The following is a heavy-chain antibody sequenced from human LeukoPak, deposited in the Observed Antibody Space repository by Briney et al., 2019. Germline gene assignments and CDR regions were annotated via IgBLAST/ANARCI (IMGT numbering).Heavy chain of an antibody. Sequence: GASVKVSCKASGYTFTGYYMHWVRQAPGQGLEWMGWINPNSGGTNYAQKFQGRVTMTRDTSISTAYMELSRLRSDDTAVYYCASEDSSGYYNSFDYWGQGTLVTVSS. D-gene: IGHD3-22*01. CDR1: GYTFTGYY. CDR3: ASEDSSGYYNSFDY. J-gene: IGHJ4*02. V-gene: IGHV1-2*02. CDR2: INPNSGGT.